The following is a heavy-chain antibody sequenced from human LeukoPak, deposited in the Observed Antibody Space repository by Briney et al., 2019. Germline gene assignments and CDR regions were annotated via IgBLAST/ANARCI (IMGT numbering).Heavy chain of an antibody. D-gene: IGHD2-2*01. CDR3: GKGSGSTSRSYFDY. CDR2: INGSDGSR. V-gene: IGHV3-23*01. J-gene: IGHJ4*02. CDR1: GFTFSYYA. Sequence: GGSLRLSCAASGFTFSYYAMSWVRRAPGKGLEWVLSINGSDGSRDYVDSVKGRFTISKDISKNTLYLQVNSLRVEDTAVYYCGKGSGSTSRSYFDYRGQGTLVTVSS.